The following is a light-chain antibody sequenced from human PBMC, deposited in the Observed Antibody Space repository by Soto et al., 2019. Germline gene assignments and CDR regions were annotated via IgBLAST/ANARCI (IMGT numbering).Light chain of an antibody. CDR3: SSYAGSNKYV. CDR2: EVS. CDR1: SSDVGGYNF. Sequence: QSVLTPAPPPARAPGQPVTISPPGTSSDVGGYNFVSWYQQHPGKAPKLIISEVSKRPSGVPARFSGSKSGNTASLTVSGLQPEDEADYYCSSYAGSNKYVFGTGTKVTV. V-gene: IGLV2-8*01. J-gene: IGLJ1*01.